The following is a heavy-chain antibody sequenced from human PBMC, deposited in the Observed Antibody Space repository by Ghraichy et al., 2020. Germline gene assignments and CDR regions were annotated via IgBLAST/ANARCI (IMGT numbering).Heavy chain of an antibody. J-gene: IGHJ4*02. CDR2: INQSGST. CDR1: GGSFSGYY. CDR3: ARGGVGRNYGKKRTANDY. D-gene: IGHD4-17*01. Sequence: SETLSLTRAVYGGSFSGYYWSGTRQPPGKGLEWIGEINQSGSTNYNPSLKSRVTISVDTSKNQFSLKLSSVTAADTAVYYCARGGVGRNYGKKRTANDYWCQGTLVTVS. V-gene: IGHV4-34*01.